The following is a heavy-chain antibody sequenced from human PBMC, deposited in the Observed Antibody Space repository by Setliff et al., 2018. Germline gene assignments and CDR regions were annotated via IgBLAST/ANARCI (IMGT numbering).Heavy chain of an antibody. CDR3: LRLVRYCSRTSCQRTSGDEV. D-gene: IGHD2-8*01. CDR1: GYTFTTFG. CDR2: ISPHNGIT. J-gene: IGHJ4*02. Sequence: ASVKVSCKASGYTFTTFGVSWVRQVPGQGLEWLGWISPHNGITRYGQKFQGRVTLTTDTSTNMAYLELRGLRSDDTAVYYCLRLVRYCSRTSCQRTSGDEVWGQGTLVTVSS. V-gene: IGHV1-18*01.